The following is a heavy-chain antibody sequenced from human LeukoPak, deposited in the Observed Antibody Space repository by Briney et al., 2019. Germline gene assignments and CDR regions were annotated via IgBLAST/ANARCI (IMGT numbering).Heavy chain of an antibody. J-gene: IGHJ6*03. CDR3: ARDGYSYGYHSYYYYYMDV. CDR1: GYTFTSYG. CDR2: ISAYNGNT. Sequence: ASVKVSCKASGYTFTSYGISWVRQAPGQGLEWMGWISAYNGNTNYAQKLQGRVTMTTDTSTSTAYMELRSLRSDDTAVYYCARDGYSYGYHSYYYYYMDVWGKGTTVTVSS. V-gene: IGHV1-18*01. D-gene: IGHD5-18*01.